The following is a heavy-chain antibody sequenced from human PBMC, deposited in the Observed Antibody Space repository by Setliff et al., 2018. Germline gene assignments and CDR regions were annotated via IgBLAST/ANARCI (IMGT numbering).Heavy chain of an antibody. CDR3: ARDAPGEYDFWSGYSRRPWFDP. D-gene: IGHD3-3*01. V-gene: IGHV3-11*04. CDR1: GFTFSVNY. J-gene: IGHJ5*02. CDR2: ISRGGNTI. Sequence: PGGSLRLSCAGSGFTFSVNYMSWIRQAPGRGLEWISYISRGGNTIYYADSVKGRFTISRDNSKNTLYLQMNSLRAEDTAVYYCARDAPGEYDFWSGYSRRPWFDPWGQGTLVTVSS.